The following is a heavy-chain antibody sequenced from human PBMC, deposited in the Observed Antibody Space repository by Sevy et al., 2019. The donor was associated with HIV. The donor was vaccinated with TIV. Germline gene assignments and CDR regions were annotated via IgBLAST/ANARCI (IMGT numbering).Heavy chain of an antibody. CDR2: ISNDGSNK. V-gene: IGHV3-30*18. J-gene: IGHJ4*02. CDR3: AKDRMGSYERLFHY. Sequence: GGFLRLSCVVSGFTFSSFDMHWVRQAPGKGLEWVAFISNDGSNKYYEDSVKGRVTISRDNSKNTLYLQMNSLRAEDTAAYYCAKDRMGSYERLFHYWRQGPLVTVSS. D-gene: IGHD2-15*01. CDR1: GFTFSSFD.